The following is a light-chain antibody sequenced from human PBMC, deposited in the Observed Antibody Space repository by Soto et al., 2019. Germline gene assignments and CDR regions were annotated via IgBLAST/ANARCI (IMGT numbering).Light chain of an antibody. J-gene: IGKJ4*01. CDR3: QQRGTWPRVT. CDR2: DAS. CDR1: QSISRS. V-gene: IGKV3-11*01. Sequence: EVVLTQSPATLSLSPCESATLSCRASQSISRSLGWYQQKPGQSPRLLIYDASIRAAGIPARFRGGGSWKDFTLTINSLAPEDFAIYYCQQRGTWPRVTFGGGTKVEIK.